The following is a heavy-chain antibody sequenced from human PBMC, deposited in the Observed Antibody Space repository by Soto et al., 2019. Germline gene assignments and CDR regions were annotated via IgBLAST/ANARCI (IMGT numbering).Heavy chain of an antibody. D-gene: IGHD1-26*01. V-gene: IGHV4-30-4*08. CDR3: GRYSGSYFHFDY. CDR2: IYHSGST. CDR1: GGSISNGDYY. Sequence: QVQLQESGPGLVKPSQTLSLTCTVSGGSISNGDYYWGWIRQPPGKALEWIGNIYHSGSTYYYPSLKSRVIISVDTSKNQFALKLSSVTAADTAVYYCGRYSGSYFHFDYWGQGTLVTVSS. J-gene: IGHJ4*02.